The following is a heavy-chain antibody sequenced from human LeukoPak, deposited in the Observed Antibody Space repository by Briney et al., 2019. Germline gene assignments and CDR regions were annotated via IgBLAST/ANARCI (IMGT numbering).Heavy chain of an antibody. D-gene: IGHD3-22*01. J-gene: IGHJ4*02. V-gene: IGHV3-23*01. CDR1: GFSFRNYA. Sequence: GGSLRLSCAASGFSFRNYAMTWVRQAPGKELHWVSAISGSGGNTYYADSVKGRFTVSRDNSKNTLYLQMDSLRAEDTAVYYCASHYDSTGYPFDYWGQGTLVTVSS. CDR2: ISGSGGNT. CDR3: ASHYDSTGYPFDY.